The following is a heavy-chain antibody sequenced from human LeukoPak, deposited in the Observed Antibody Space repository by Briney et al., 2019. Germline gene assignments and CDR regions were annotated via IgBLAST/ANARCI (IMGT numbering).Heavy chain of an antibody. CDR3: AHRLVGEGLDY. J-gene: IGHJ4*02. D-gene: IGHD6-6*01. CDR1: GSSLSTSGVG. CDR2: VHWNDNN. V-gene: IGHV2-5*01. Sequence: SGPTLVNPTQTLTLTCTFSGSSLSTSGVGVGWIRQPPGKALEWLAVVHWNDNNYYSPSLKSRLTVTKDTSKNQVVLSVTNMVPVDTATYYCAHRLVGEGLDYWGEGTLVTVS.